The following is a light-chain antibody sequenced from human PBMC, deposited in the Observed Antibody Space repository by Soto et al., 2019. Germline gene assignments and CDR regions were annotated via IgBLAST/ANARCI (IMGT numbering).Light chain of an antibody. Sequence: DIQMTQSPSSLSASVGDIVTITCRASQGISSFVAWYQQKPGKVPRLLISGASTLQSGVPSRFSGSGSGTDFTLTITSLQPEDVATYYCQKYSSVITFGQGTRLEIK. J-gene: IGKJ5*01. V-gene: IGKV1-27*01. CDR1: QGISSF. CDR3: QKYSSVIT. CDR2: GAS.